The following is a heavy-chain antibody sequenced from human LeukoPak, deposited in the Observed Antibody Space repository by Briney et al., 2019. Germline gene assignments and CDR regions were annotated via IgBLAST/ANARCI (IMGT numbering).Heavy chain of an antibody. D-gene: IGHD2-2*01. CDR1: GGSISTYY. CDR2: IYISGST. CDR3: ARRKRSGCSSTSCLLNWFDP. Sequence: SETLSLTCTVSGGSISTYYWSWIRQPAGKGLEWIGRIYISGSTNYNPSLKSRVTMSVDTSQNQLSLRLSSVTAADTAVYYCARRKRSGCSSTSCLLNWFDPWGQGTLVTVSS. J-gene: IGHJ5*02. V-gene: IGHV4-4*07.